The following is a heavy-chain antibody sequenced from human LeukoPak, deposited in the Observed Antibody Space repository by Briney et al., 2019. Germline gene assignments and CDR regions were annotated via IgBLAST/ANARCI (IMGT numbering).Heavy chain of an antibody. D-gene: IGHD3-10*01. Sequence: ASVKVSCKASGYTFTSYTMHWVRQAPGQRLEWMGWINTGNGNTQYSQKFQGRVTITRDTSASTAYMELSSLRSEDTAVYYCARTMVRGVISWFDPWGQGTLVSVSS. V-gene: IGHV1-3*04. J-gene: IGHJ5*02. CDR2: INTGNGNT. CDR1: GYTFTSYT. CDR3: ARTMVRGVISWFDP.